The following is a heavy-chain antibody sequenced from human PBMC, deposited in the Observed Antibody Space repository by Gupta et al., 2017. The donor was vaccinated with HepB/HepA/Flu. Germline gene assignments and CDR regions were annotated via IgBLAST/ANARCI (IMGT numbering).Heavy chain of an antibody. J-gene: IGHJ3*02. CDR3: ARDRVVSAAAGTSPPDAFDI. D-gene: IGHD6-13*01. CDR1: TFSSYS. Sequence: TFSSYSMNWVRQAPGKGLEWVSSISSSSSYIYYADSVKGRFTISRDNAKNSLYLQMNSLRAEDTAVYYCARDRVVSAAAGTSPPDAFDIWGQGTMVTVSS. V-gene: IGHV3-21*01. CDR2: ISSSSSYI.